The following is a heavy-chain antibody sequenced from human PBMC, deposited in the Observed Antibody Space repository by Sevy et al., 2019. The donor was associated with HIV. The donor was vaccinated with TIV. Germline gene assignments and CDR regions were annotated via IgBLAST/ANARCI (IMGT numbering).Heavy chain of an antibody. J-gene: IGHJ4*02. D-gene: IGHD6-19*01. Sequence: SETPSLTCTVSGASISSSGYYWGWIRQPPGKGLEWIASIRYSGSTYYNPSLRSRVTISADASKNQFSLKLNSVPAADTAVYYCAGPRLTYNSGWSYYDHWGQGTVVTVSS. CDR2: IRYSGST. CDR1: GASISSSGYY. V-gene: IGHV4-39*01. CDR3: AGPRLTYNSGWSYYDH.